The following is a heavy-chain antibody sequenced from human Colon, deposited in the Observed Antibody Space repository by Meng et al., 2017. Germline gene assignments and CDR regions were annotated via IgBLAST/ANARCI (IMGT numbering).Heavy chain of an antibody. V-gene: IGHV3-9*03. CDR3: AKGGGSSFWTGYHLDH. J-gene: IGHJ4*02. Sequence: SLKISCAASGFTFDVYVMHWVRQAPGKGLEWVSGISWNSGSIGYADSVKGRFTISRDNARNSLYLQMNSLRPEDMALYYCAKGGGSSFWTGYHLDHWGQGTVVTVSS. D-gene: IGHD3/OR15-3a*01. CDR2: ISWNSGSI. CDR1: GFTFDVYV.